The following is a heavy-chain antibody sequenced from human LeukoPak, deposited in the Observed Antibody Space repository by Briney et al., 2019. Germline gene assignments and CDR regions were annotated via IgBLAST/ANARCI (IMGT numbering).Heavy chain of an antibody. V-gene: IGHV4-59*08. Sequence: PSETLSLTSPVAGASFSSNYWTWNRQPPGKGLEWIGDIYYSGSPNYNPSLKSRLTISMATSKNQFYLNLRSVTAADTAVYYCARASFDTNAYYPHFEYWGPGTLVTVSS. CDR2: IYYSGSP. CDR1: GASFSSNY. D-gene: IGHD2-8*01. CDR3: ARASFDTNAYYPHFEY. J-gene: IGHJ4*02.